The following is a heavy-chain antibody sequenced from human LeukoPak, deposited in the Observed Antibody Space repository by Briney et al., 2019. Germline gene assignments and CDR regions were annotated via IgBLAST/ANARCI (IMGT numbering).Heavy chain of an antibody. CDR1: GYTFTSYG. D-gene: IGHD1-7*01. V-gene: IGHV1-18*01. CDR2: ISAYNGNT. J-gene: IGHJ4*02. CDR3: ARNANNWNYGYFDY. Sequence: ASVKVSCKVSGYTFTSYGISWVRQAPGQGLEWMGWISAYNGNTNYAQKLQGRVTMTTDTSTSTAYMELRSLRYDDTAVYYCARNANNWNYGYFDYWGQGTLVTVSS.